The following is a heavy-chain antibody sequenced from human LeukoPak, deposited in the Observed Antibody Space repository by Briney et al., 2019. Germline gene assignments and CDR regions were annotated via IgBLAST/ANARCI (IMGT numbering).Heavy chain of an antibody. J-gene: IGHJ4*02. V-gene: IGHV3-11*01. CDR2: ISYSGDTI. CDR1: EFTFSDYY. D-gene: IGHD2/OR15-2a*01. CDR3: ARDILSFDY. Sequence: GGSLRLSCAASEFTFSDYYMSWLRQAPGKGLEWVSYISYSGDTIYYADSVKGRFTVSRDNAKNSLYLQMNSLRAEDTAVYYCARDILSFDYWGQGTLVTVSS.